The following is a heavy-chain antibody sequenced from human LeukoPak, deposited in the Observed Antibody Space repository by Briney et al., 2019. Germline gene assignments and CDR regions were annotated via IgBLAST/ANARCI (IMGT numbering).Heavy chain of an antibody. CDR1: RFTFTSSA. CDR3: AVSGIAAAGKGEVGFDY. CDR2: IVVGSGNT. D-gene: IGHD6-13*01. V-gene: IGHV1-58*02. J-gene: IGHJ4*02. Sequence: SVKVSCKASRFTFTSSAMQWVRQARGQRLEWIGWIVVGSGNTNYAQKFQERVTITRDMSTSTAYMELSSLRSEDTAVYYCAVSGIAAAGKGEVGFDYWGQGTLVTVSS.